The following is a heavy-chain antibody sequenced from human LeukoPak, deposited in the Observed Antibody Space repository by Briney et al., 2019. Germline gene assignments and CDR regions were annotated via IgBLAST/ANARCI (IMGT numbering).Heavy chain of an antibody. Sequence: PGGSLRLSCAASGFTFSSYWMSWVRQAPGKGLEWVANIKQDGSEKYYVDSVKGRFTISRDNAKNSLYLQMNSLRAEDTAVYYCARDPSGHGNDYGDYDSFDYWGQGTLVTVSS. CDR1: GFTFSSYW. CDR2: IKQDGSEK. J-gene: IGHJ4*02. D-gene: IGHD4-17*01. V-gene: IGHV3-7*01. CDR3: ARDPSGHGNDYGDYDSFDY.